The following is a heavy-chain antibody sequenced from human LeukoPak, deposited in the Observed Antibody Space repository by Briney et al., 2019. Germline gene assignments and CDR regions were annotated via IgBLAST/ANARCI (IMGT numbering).Heavy chain of an antibody. V-gene: IGHV3-74*01. CDR2: IESNGLT. D-gene: IGHD3-10*01. Sequence: GGSLKLSCEASGFTFSSYWMHWVRQIPGKGLMWVSRIESNGLTLYADSVRDRFTISRDNGKNTIYLQMNSLRVDDTAIYYCAKAATYFYGSVTYDWFESWGQGTLVTVSS. CDR1: GFTFSSYW. J-gene: IGHJ5*01. CDR3: AKAATYFYGSVTYDWFES.